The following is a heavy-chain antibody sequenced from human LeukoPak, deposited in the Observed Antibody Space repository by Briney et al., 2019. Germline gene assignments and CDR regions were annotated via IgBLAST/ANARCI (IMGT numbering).Heavy chain of an antibody. V-gene: IGHV3-74*01. CDR2: IESNGLT. D-gene: IGHD3-10*01. Sequence: GGSLKLSCEASGFTFSSYWMHWVRQIPGKGLMWVSRIESNGLTLYADSVRDRFTISRDNGKNTIYLQMNSLRVDDTAIYYCAKAATYFYGSVTYDWFESWGQGTLVTVSS. CDR1: GFTFSSYW. J-gene: IGHJ5*01. CDR3: AKAATYFYGSVTYDWFES.